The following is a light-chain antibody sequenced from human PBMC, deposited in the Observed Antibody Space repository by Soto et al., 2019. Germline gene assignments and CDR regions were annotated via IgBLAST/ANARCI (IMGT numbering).Light chain of an antibody. CDR2: KAS. J-gene: IGKJ1*01. CDR1: QTIINW. Sequence: DIQMTQSPSTLSASVGDRVTITCRASQTIINWLAWYQQKPGKAPKLLIYKASTLEGGVPSRFSGSGSETEFTLTINSLQPDDSATYYCQQYHTYWWTFGQGTKV. CDR3: QQYHTYWWT. V-gene: IGKV1-5*03.